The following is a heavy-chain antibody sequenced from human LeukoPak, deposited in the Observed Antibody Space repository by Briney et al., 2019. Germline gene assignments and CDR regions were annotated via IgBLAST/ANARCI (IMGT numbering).Heavy chain of an antibody. CDR1: GFTFSSYE. CDR3: AKPGESSSWFPPYYYFDV. V-gene: IGHV3-48*03. D-gene: IGHD6-13*01. CDR2: INSIGDTI. J-gene: IGHJ6*03. Sequence: PGGSLRLSCAASGFTFSSYEMSWVRQAPGKGLEWVSYINSIGDTIYYADSVKGRFTISRDSAKNSLYLQMNSVRVDDTAVYYCAKPGESSSWFPPYYYFDVWGKGTTVTVSS.